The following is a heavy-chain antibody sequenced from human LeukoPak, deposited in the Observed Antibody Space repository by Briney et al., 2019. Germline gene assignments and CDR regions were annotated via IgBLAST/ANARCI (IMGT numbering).Heavy chain of an antibody. CDR2: ISAYNGNT. Sequence: ASVKVSCKASGYTFTGYYMHWVRQAPGQGLEWMGWISAYNGNTNYAQKLQGRVTMTTDTSTSSAYMELRSLRSDDTAVYYCARIVLRYFDWSVDAFDIWGQGTMVTVSS. D-gene: IGHD3-9*01. CDR3: ARIVLRYFDWSVDAFDI. V-gene: IGHV1-18*04. J-gene: IGHJ3*02. CDR1: GYTFTGYY.